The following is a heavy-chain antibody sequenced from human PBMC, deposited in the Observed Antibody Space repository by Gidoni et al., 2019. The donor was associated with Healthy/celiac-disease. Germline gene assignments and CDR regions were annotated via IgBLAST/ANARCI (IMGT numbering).Heavy chain of an antibody. CDR3: ARGVVGANAFDI. D-gene: IGHD1-26*01. CDR2: IGTAGDT. J-gene: IGHJ3*02. V-gene: IGHV3-13*01. CDR1: GFTFSSYD. Sequence: EVQLVESGGGLVQPGGSLRLSCAASGFTFSSYDMHWVRQATGKGLEWVSAIGTAGDTYYPGSVKGRFTISRENAKNSLYLQMNSLRAGDTAVYYCARGVVGANAFDIWGQGTMVTVSS.